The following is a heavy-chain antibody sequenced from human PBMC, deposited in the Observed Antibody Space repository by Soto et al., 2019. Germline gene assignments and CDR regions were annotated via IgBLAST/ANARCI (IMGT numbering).Heavy chain of an antibody. V-gene: IGHV1-3*01. Sequence: GPQVKVSCKASGYTFTRYAMHWVRQAPGQRLEWMGWINAGNGNTKYSQKFQGRVTITTDTSASTAHMELSSLRSEDTAVYYCARDGAVAGDSNFDYWGQGPLVTASS. CDR3: ARDGAVAGDSNFDY. CDR2: INAGNGNT. D-gene: IGHD6-19*01. CDR1: GYTFTRYA. J-gene: IGHJ4*02.